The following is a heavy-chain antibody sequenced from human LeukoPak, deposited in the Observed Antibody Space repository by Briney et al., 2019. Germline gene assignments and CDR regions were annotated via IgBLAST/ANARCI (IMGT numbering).Heavy chain of an antibody. V-gene: IGHV4-39*01. D-gene: IGHD1-26*01. CDR2: IYYSGST. CDR1: GGSISTGSHY. Sequence: SETLSLTCTVSGGSISTGSHYWGWIRQPPGKGPEWIGTIYYSGSTYYNPSLKSRVTISVDTSKNQFSLKLSSVTAADTAVYYCARFGEGATSFFDYWGQGTLVTVSS. J-gene: IGHJ4*02. CDR3: ARFGEGATSFFDY.